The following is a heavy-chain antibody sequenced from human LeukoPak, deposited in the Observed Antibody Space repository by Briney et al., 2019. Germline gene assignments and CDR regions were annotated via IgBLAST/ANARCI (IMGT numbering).Heavy chain of an antibody. J-gene: IGHJ5*02. CDR3: ARGSGSYSFNLLGFDP. V-gene: IGHV3-48*01. Sequence: PGGSLRLSCAASGFTFSSYSMNWVRQAPGKGLEWVSYISSSSGTMYYADSVKGRFTIPRDSAKNSLYLQMNSLRAEDTAVYYCARGSGSYSFNLLGFDPWGQGTLVTVSS. CDR2: ISSSSGTM. CDR1: GFTFSSYS. D-gene: IGHD1-26*01.